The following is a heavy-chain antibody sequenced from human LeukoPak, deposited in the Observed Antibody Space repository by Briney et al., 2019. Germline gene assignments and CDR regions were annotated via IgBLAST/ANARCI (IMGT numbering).Heavy chain of an antibody. J-gene: IGHJ4*02. CDR1: GGSFSGYY. Sequence: PSETLSLTCAVYGGSFSGYYWSWIRQPPGKGLEWIGEIHHSGSTNYNPSLKSRVTLSVDTSKNQFSLKLSSVTAADTAVYYCARSRGWLQSHPLGYWGQGTLVTVSS. CDR2: IHHSGST. CDR3: ARSRGWLQSHPLGY. D-gene: IGHD5-24*01. V-gene: IGHV4-34*01.